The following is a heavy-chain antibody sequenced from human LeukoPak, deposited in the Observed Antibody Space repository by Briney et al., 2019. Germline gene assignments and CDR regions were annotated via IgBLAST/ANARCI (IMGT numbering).Heavy chain of an antibody. CDR1: GGSISSYY. D-gene: IGHD3-22*01. CDR2: IYYSGRT. Sequence: SETLSLTCTVYGGSISSYYWSWIRQPPGHGREWIGYIYYSGRTNYNTSLKSRATISVDTTKNQFSQMLSSMTAADTAVYYCAREYYYDSSGYYSGCYFDYWGQGTLVTVSS. J-gene: IGHJ4*02. CDR3: AREYYYDSSGYYSGCYFDY. V-gene: IGHV4-59*01.